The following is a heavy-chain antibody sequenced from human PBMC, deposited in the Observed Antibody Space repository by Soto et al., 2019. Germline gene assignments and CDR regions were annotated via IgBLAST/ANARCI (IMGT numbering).Heavy chain of an antibody. CDR1: GGSISNFH. J-gene: IGHJ4*02. CDR2: IYYSGN. Sequence: SETLSLTCNVSGGSISNFHLSWIRQPPGKGLEWIGYIYYSGNYYNPYLTSRVSMALDKCKNALSLLLKSVTAADTALYFCDLCGYNYGRPFDFWGQGTRVTVSS. CDR3: DLCGYNYGRPFDF. D-gene: IGHD5-18*01. V-gene: IGHV4-59*01.